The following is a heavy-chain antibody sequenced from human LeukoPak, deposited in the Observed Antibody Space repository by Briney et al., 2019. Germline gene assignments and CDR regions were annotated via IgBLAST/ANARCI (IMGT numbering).Heavy chain of an antibody. J-gene: IGHJ5*02. CDR2: IDRSTGT. CDR1: GYTFSDYY. Sequence: ASVKVSCKASGYTFSDYYMHWVRQAPGQGLEWMGLIDRSTGTKYAQKFQGRVTMTRDTSISTAYMELNRLTSDDTAVYFCAREYSQSYTPLSPWGQGTLVTVSS. D-gene: IGHD3-10*01. CDR3: AREYSQSYTPLSP. V-gene: IGHV1-2*02.